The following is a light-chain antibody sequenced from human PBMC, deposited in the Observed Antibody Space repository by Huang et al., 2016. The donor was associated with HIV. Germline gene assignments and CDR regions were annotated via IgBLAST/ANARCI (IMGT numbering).Light chain of an antibody. CDR2: ATS. V-gene: IGKV1-39*01. CDR3: QQSRNLPRT. J-gene: IGKJ4*01. CDR1: ENIVYS. Sequence: DIQLTQSPSSLSASVGDGITITCRASENIVYSLSRFQQKPGHAPKALIYATSRLHAGVPSKFSGTGSGTNFTLSINGLGPEDFGTYYCQQSRNLPRTYGGGTKVDI.